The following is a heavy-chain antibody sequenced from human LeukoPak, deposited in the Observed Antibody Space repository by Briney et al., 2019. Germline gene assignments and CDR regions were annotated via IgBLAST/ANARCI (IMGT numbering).Heavy chain of an antibody. D-gene: IGHD6-19*01. CDR1: GDSVSINSAA. Sequence: SQTLSLTSAISGDSVSINSAAWNWIRQSPSRGLEWLGRTYYRSKWYNDYAVSVKGRIAINPDTSKSQFSLQLDSVTPEDTAVYYCARQMAGGYWYFDLWGRGTLVTVSS. CDR2: TYYRSKWYN. V-gene: IGHV6-1*01. CDR3: ARQMAGGYWYFDL. J-gene: IGHJ2*01.